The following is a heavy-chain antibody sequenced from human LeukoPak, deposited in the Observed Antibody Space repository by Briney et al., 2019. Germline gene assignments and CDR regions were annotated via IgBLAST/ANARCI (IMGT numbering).Heavy chain of an antibody. Sequence: ASVKVSCKASGYTFTGYYMHWVRQATGQGLEWMGWMNPNSGNTGYAQKFQGRVTMTRNTSISTAYMELSSLRSEDTAVYYCASGIAAAPDYWGQGTLVTVSS. J-gene: IGHJ4*02. D-gene: IGHD6-13*01. V-gene: IGHV1-8*02. CDR2: MNPNSGNT. CDR1: GYTFTGYY. CDR3: ASGIAAAPDY.